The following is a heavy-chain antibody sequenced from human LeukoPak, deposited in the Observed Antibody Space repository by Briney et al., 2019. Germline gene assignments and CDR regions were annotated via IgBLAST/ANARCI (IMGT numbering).Heavy chain of an antibody. Sequence: GGSLRLSCAASGFTFSNAWMNWVRQAPGKGLEWVGRIKSKADGGTTDYAAPVKGRFTISRDDSKNTLYLQMNSLKTEDTAVYYCTTDDNPYSNYDTPQVDYWGQGTLVTVSS. V-gene: IGHV3-15*01. CDR2: IKSKADGGTT. CDR1: GFTFSNAW. D-gene: IGHD4-11*01. CDR3: TTDDNPYSNYDTPQVDY. J-gene: IGHJ4*02.